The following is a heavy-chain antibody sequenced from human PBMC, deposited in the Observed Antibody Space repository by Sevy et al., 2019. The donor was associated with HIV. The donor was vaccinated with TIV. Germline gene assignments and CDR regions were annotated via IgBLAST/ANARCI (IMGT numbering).Heavy chain of an antibody. CDR2: IYYSGST. V-gene: IGHV4-31*03. Sequence: SETLSLTCTVSGGSISSGGYYWSWIRQHPGKGLEWIGYIYYSGSTYYNPSLKSRVTISVDTSKNQFSLKLSSVTAADTAVYYCARAIAAAELWFDPWGQGTLVTVSS. D-gene: IGHD6-13*01. CDR3: ARAIAAAELWFDP. CDR1: GGSISSGGYY. J-gene: IGHJ5*02.